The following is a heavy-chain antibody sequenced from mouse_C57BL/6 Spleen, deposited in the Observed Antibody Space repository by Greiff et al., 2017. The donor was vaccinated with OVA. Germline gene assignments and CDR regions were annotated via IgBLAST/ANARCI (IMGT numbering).Heavy chain of an antibody. CDR3: ARTYGLPPWYFDV. CDR1: GYTFTSYW. D-gene: IGHD1-1*01. J-gene: IGHJ1*03. CDR2: IDPSDSET. Sequence: QVQLKQPGAELVRPGSSVKLSCKASGYTFTSYWMPWVKQRPIQGLEWIGNIDPSDSETHYNQKFKDKATLTVDKSSSTAYMQRSSLTSEDSAVYYGARTYGLPPWYFDVWGTGTTVTVSS. V-gene: IGHV1-52*01.